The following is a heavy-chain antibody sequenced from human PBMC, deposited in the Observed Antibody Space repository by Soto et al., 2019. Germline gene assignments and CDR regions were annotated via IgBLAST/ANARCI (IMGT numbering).Heavy chain of an antibody. Sequence: GGSLRLSCAASGFTVSSNYMSWVRQAPGKGLEWGSVIYSGGSTYYADSVKGRFTISRDNSKNTLYLQMNSLRAEDTAVYYCGRGEWELLPFDYWGQGTLVTVSS. V-gene: IGHV3-53*01. CDR3: GRGEWELLPFDY. J-gene: IGHJ4*02. CDR1: GFTVSSNY. CDR2: IYSGGST. D-gene: IGHD1-26*01.